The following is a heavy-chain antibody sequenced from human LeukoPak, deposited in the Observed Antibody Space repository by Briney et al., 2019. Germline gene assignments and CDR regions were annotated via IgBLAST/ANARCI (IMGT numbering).Heavy chain of an antibody. CDR3: ARATLGYYDSWFDP. CDR2: IYTSGST. CDR1: GGSISSGSYY. V-gene: IGHV4-61*02. Sequence: PSQTLSLTCTVSGGSISSGSYYWSWIRQPAGKGLEWIGRIYTSGSTNYNPSLKSRVTISVDTSKNQFSLKLSSVTAADTAVCYCARATLGYYDSWFDPWGQGTLVTVSS. D-gene: IGHD3-22*01. J-gene: IGHJ5*02.